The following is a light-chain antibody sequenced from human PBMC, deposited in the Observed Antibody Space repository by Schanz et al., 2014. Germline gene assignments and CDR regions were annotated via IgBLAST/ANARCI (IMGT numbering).Light chain of an antibody. CDR2: DVS. V-gene: IGLV2-14*01. CDR1: SSDVGGYNS. J-gene: IGLJ3*02. Sequence: QSALTQPASVSGSPGQSITISCTGTSSDVGGYNSVSWYQQHPGKAPKLMIYDVSNRPSGVPNRFSGSKSGNTASLTISGLQAEDEADYYCSSYTISSTPVVFGGGTKLTVL. CDR3: SSYTISSTPVV.